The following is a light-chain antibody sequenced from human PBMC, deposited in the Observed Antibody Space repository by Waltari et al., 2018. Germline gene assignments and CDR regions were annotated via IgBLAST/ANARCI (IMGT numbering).Light chain of an antibody. V-gene: IGLV6-57*03. CDR3: QSYDSAGVKV. J-gene: IGLJ2*01. CDR2: EDS. CDR1: SGSIVSSF. Sequence: NLMLTQPHAVSESPGKTVTLSCTRSSGSIVSSFVQWYQQRPGSAPTLVLYEDSQIPSEFPVRFSGSIDRSSNSSSLTISGLTTEDEADYYCQSYDSAGVKVFGGGTKLTVL.